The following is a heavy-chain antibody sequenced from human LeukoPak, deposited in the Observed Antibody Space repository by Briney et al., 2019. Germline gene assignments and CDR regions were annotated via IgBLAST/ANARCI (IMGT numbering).Heavy chain of an antibody. D-gene: IGHD5-12*01. Sequence: GGSLRLSCAASGFTFTSQAMHWVRQAPGKGLEWVAFIWYDGSQKYYGDSVKGRFTISRDNSKNTLYLEMNSLRPEDTAVYWCGKEAPAGYGAFDYWGQGTLVTVSS. J-gene: IGHJ4*02. CDR2: IWYDGSQK. V-gene: IGHV3-30*02. CDR3: GKEAPAGYGAFDY. CDR1: GFTFTSQA.